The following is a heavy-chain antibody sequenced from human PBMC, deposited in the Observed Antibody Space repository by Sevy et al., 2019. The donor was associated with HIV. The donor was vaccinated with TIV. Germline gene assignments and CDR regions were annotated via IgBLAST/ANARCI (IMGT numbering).Heavy chain of an antibody. CDR1: GYTFTGYY. J-gene: IGHJ4*02. D-gene: IGHD2-15*01. Sequence: ASVKVSCKASGYTFTGYYMHWVRQAPGQGLEWMGWINPNSGGTNYAQKFQGRVTMTRDTSISTAYMELGRLRSDDTAVYYCARARLGYCSGGSCYHFDYWGQGTLVTVSS. V-gene: IGHV1-2*02. CDR2: INPNSGGT. CDR3: ARARLGYCSGGSCYHFDY.